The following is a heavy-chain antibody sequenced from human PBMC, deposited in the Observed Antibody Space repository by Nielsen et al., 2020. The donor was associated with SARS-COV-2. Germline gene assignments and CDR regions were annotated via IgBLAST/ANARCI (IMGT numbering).Heavy chain of an antibody. Sequence: GESLKISCKGSGYRFINNWIGWVRQMPGKGLEWMGMVYPDDSDTRYSPSFQGQVTISVDKSIRTAFLQWNSLKASDTAMYYCARRSIGDTNWLDPWGQGTLVTVSS. CDR3: ARRSIGDTNWLDP. V-gene: IGHV5-51*01. CDR2: VYPDDSDT. D-gene: IGHD3-16*01. CDR1: GYRFINNW. J-gene: IGHJ5*02.